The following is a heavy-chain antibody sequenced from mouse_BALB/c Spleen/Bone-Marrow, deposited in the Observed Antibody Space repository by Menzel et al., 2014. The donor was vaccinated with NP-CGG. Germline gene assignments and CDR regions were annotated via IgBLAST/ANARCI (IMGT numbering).Heavy chain of an antibody. CDR1: GFTFSSFG. Sequence: EVQLVESGGGLVQPGGSRKLSCAASGFTFSSFGMHWVRQAPEKGLEWVAYISSGSSTIYYADTVKGRFTISRDNPKNTLFLQMTSLRSKDTAMYYCARGGNFAWFAYWGQGTLVTVSA. D-gene: IGHD2-1*01. V-gene: IGHV5-17*02. CDR2: ISSGSSTI. CDR3: ARGGNFAWFAY. J-gene: IGHJ3*01.